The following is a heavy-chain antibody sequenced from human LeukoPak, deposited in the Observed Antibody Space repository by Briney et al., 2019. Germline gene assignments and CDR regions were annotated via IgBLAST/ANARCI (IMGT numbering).Heavy chain of an antibody. CDR2: IIPIFGTA. Sequence: SVKVSCKASGGTFSSYAISWVRQAPGQGLEWMGGIIPIFGTANYAQKFQGRVTITADEPTSTAYMELSSLRSEDTAVYYCASTITRGNENYFGYWGQGTLVTVSS. V-gene: IGHV1-69*13. D-gene: IGHD5-12*01. CDR3: ASTITRGNENYFGY. J-gene: IGHJ4*02. CDR1: GGTFSSYA.